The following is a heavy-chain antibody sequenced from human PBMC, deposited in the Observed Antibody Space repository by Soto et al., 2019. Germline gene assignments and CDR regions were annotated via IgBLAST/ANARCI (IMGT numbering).Heavy chain of an antibody. CDR3: TKHRILTGYYDWFDP. CDR1: GFTFGDYA. Sequence: PGGSLRLSCTASGFTFGDYAMSWFRQAPGKGLEWVGFIRSKAYGGTTEYAASVKGRFTISRDDSKSIAYLQMNSLKTEDTAVYYCTKHRILTGYYDWFDPWGQGTLVTVSS. J-gene: IGHJ5*02. CDR2: IRSKAYGGTT. V-gene: IGHV3-49*03. D-gene: IGHD3-9*01.